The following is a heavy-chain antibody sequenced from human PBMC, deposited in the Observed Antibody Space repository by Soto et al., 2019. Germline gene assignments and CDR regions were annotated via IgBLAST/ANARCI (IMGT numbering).Heavy chain of an antibody. J-gene: IGHJ4*02. V-gene: IGHV2-5*02. CDR2: IYWDDDK. Sequence: QITLKESGPTLVRPTQTLTLTCTFSGFSLSTGGVGVGWIRQPPGKALEWLALIYWDDDKRYSPSLKSRLTVXXDTSKKQGVLRMANMVPVATAPYYCLYRRTYAYNQWGQGTLVTVSS. CDR3: LYRRTYAYNQ. CDR1: GFSLSTGGVG. D-gene: IGHD2-2*01.